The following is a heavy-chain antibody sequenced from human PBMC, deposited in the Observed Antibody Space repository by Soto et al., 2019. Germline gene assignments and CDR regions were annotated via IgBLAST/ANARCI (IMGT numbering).Heavy chain of an antibody. J-gene: IGHJ6*02. Sequence: QVQLVEFGGGVVQPGRSLRLSCVASGFSFSNYGMHWVRQAPGKGLEWVAVTSYDGSNKYYADSVKGRFTISRDNAKNTLYLQLNSLRPEDTAVYYCAKLLGSVASQVDVWGQGTTVTVSS. CDR2: TSYDGSNK. CDR1: GFSFSNYG. V-gene: IGHV3-30*18. CDR3: AKLLGSVASQVDV. D-gene: IGHD2-8*02.